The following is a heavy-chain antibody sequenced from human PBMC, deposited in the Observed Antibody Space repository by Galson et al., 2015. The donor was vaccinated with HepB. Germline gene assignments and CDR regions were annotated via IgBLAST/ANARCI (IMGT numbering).Heavy chain of an antibody. J-gene: IGHJ4*02. CDR2: ISYDGSNK. V-gene: IGHV3-30*03. D-gene: IGHD3-16*01. CDR3: ARRNGGSALDY. CDR1: GFTFSSYG. Sequence: SLRLSCAASGFTFSSYGMHWVRQAPGKGLEWVAVISYDGSNKYYADSVKGRLTISRDNSKNTLHLEMSSLRVEDTAVYYCARRNGGSALDYWGQGTLVTVSS.